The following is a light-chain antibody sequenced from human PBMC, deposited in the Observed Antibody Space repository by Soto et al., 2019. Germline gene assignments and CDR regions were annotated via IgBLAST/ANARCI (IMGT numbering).Light chain of an antibody. V-gene: IGLV1-51*01. CDR3: GSWDSSLSAYV. J-gene: IGLJ1*01. CDR1: SSNIGGNS. Sequence: QSVLSQPSSVSAAPGQRVTISCSGSSSNIGGNSVSWYQQLPGTAPKLLINDDDQRPSGIPDRFSGSKSGTSATLGITGFQTGDEADYYCGSWDSSLSAYVFGTGTKVTV. CDR2: DDD.